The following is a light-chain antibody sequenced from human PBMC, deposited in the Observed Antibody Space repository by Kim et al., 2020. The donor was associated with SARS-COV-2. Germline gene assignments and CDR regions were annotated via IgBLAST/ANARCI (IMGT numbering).Light chain of an antibody. CDR3: QSYDSSLSGSV. CDR2: GNI. V-gene: IGLV1-40*01. CDR1: GSNIGAGYD. Sequence: QSVLTQPPSVSGAPGQRVTISCTGSGSNIGAGYDVQWYQQLPGTAPKLLIYGNINRPSGVPDRFSGSKSGASASLAITGLQAEDEADYYCQSYDSSLSGSVFGGGTQLTVL. J-gene: IGLJ3*02.